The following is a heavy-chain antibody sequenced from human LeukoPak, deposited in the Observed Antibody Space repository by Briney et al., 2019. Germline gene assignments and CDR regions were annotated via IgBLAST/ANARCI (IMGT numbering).Heavy chain of an antibody. CDR3: ARRGYSYGPFDY. J-gene: IGHJ4*02. Sequence: PSETLSLTCTVSGGSISSYHWSWIRQPPGKGLEWIGYIYYSGSTNYNPSLKSRVTISVDTSKNQFSLKLSSVTAADTAVYYCARRGYSYGPFDYWGQGTLVTVSS. D-gene: IGHD5-18*01. CDR1: GGSISSYH. V-gene: IGHV4-59*08. CDR2: IYYSGST.